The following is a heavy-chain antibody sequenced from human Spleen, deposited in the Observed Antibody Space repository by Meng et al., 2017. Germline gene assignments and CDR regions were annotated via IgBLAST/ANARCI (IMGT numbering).Heavy chain of an antibody. D-gene: IGHD4-17*01. V-gene: IGHV1-69*06. CDR1: GGTFSGYA. CDR2: IIPIFGTA. CDR3: ARGDYGDYVGPIDY. J-gene: IGHJ4*02. Sequence: GEVVASGAEVKKPGSAVKGSCKASGGTFSGYAISWVRQAPGQGLEWMGGIIPIFGTANYAQKFQGRVTITADKSTSTAYMELSSLRSEDTAVYYCARGDYGDYVGPIDYWGQGTLVTVSS.